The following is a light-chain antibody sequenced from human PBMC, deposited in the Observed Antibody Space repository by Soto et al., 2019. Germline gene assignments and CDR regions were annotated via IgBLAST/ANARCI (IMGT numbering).Light chain of an antibody. CDR2: EVT. J-gene: IGLJ3*02. CDR3: SSYAPSNKFSFV. CDR1: SSDVGGYNY. Sequence: QSALTQPPSASGSPGQSVTISCTGTSSDVGGYNYVSWYQQYPGRAPKLMIYEVTKRPSGVPDRFSGSKSGNTASLTVSGLQSDDEVDYDYSSYAPSNKFSFVCGGGTKLTLL. V-gene: IGLV2-8*01.